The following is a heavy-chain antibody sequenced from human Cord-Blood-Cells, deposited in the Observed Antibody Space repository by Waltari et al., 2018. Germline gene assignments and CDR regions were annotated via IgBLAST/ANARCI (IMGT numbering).Heavy chain of an antibody. V-gene: IGHV4-4*02. D-gene: IGHD3-16*01. J-gene: IGHJ4*02. CDR2: IYHIGST. CDR1: GGSISSSNW. CDR3: AGGGGRGGY. Sequence: QVQLQESGPGLVKPSGTLSLTCAVSGGSISSSNWWSWVRQPPGRGLERIGEIYHIGSTNYHPTLKVRITISVTTSNTQFSLVRSSVTAADAAVFDCAGGGGRGGYWGQGTLVTVSS.